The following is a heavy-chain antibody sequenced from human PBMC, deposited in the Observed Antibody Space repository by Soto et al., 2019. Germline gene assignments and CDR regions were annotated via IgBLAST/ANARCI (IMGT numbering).Heavy chain of an antibody. CDR1: GGTYSPYT. V-gene: IGHV1-69*08. CDR3: ARDWESSVSTWSFGGF. Sequence: QVQLVQSGAEVKKPGSSVKVSCKSSGGTYSPYTINWVRQAPGHGLEWMGRLIPFLGVTNYGLKFQARVTITADKATNTAYMGLRGLRFEDTAVYYCARDWESSVSTWSFGGFWGRGTLVTVSS. D-gene: IGHD3-16*01. J-gene: IGHJ4*02. CDR2: LIPFLGVT.